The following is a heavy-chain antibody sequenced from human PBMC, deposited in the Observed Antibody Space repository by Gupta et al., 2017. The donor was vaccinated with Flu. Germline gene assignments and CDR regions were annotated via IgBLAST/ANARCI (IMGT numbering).Heavy chain of an antibody. CDR3: VAGGSGFNYFGDY. CDR1: FTSYC. V-gene: IGHV3-33*01. D-gene: IGHD5-12*01. CDR2: IWFDGREK. Sequence: FTSYCMHWVRQAPGKGLEWVAGIWFDGREKYYVDSVKGRFTISRDNSQNTVHLQMDSLRREDTAVYYCVAGGSGFNYFGDYWGQGTLVTVSS. J-gene: IGHJ4*02.